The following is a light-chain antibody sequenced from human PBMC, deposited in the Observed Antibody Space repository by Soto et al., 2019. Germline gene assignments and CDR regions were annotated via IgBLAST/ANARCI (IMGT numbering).Light chain of an antibody. Sequence: QSVLTQRASVSGSPGQSITISCTGISSDVGGSNYVSWYQQLPGKAPKLMIYDVSDRPSGVSNRFSGSKSGNTASLTISGLQAEDEADYYCSSYTSSSLYVFGTGTKVTV. J-gene: IGLJ1*01. CDR2: DVS. CDR3: SSYTSSSLYV. CDR1: SSDVGGSNY. V-gene: IGLV2-14*01.